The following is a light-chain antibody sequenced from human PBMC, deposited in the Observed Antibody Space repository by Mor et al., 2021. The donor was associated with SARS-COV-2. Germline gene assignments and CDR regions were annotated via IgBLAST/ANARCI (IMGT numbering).Light chain of an antibody. Sequence: ESVSSNLAWYQQKPGQAPRLLIYGASTRATGIPARFSGSGSGTEFTLTISSLQSEDFAVYYCQQYNNWPGTFGQGTKV. CDR1: ESVSSN. J-gene: IGKJ1*01. CDR2: GAS. CDR3: QQYNNWPGT. V-gene: IGKV3-15*01.